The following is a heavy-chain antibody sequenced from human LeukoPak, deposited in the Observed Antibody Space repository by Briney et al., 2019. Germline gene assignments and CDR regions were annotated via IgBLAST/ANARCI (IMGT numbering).Heavy chain of an antibody. CDR3: ARGRFYGDYYFDY. CDR1: VGSISSYY. Sequence: PSETLSLTCTVSVGSISSYYWSWIRQPPGKGLEWIGYIYYSGSTNYNPSLKSRVTISVDTSKNQFSLKLSSVTAADTAVYYCARGRFYGDYYFDYWGQGTLVTVSS. J-gene: IGHJ4*02. CDR2: IYYSGST. D-gene: IGHD4-17*01. V-gene: IGHV4-59*01.